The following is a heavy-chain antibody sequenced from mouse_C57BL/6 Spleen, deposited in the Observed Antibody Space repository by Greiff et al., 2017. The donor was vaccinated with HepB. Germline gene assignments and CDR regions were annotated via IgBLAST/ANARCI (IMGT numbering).Heavy chain of an antibody. CDR3: ARDGNYYGSSPHWYFDV. D-gene: IGHD1-1*01. CDR1: GYTFTDHT. CDR2: IYPRDGST. Sequence: QVHVKQSDAELVKPGASVKISCKVSGYTFTDHTIHWMKQRPEQGLEWIGYIYPRDGSTKYNEKFKGKATLTADKSSSTAYLQLNSLTSEDSAVYFCARDGNYYGSSPHWYFDVWGTGTTVTVSS. V-gene: IGHV1-78*01. J-gene: IGHJ1*03.